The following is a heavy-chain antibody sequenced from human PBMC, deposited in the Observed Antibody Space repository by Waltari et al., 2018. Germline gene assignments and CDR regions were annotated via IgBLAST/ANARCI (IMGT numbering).Heavy chain of an antibody. J-gene: IGHJ4*02. V-gene: IGHV4-38-2*01. CDR3: ARRPLNWNYYFDY. D-gene: IGHD1-7*01. CDR2: IYHSGST. Sequence: QVQLQESGPGLVKPSETLSLTCAVSGYSISSGYYWGWIREPPGKGLEWMGSIYHSGSTYYNPSLKCRVTISVDTSKNQFSLKLSSVTAADTAVYYCARRPLNWNYYFDYWGQGTLVTVSS. CDR1: GYSISSGYY.